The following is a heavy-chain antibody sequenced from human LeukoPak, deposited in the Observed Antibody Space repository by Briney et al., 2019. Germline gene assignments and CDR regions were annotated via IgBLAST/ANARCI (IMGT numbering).Heavy chain of an antibody. Sequence: GASVKVSCKASGYTFTGYYMHWVRQAPGQGLEWMGWINPKLGGTHYAQKLQGRVTMTTDTSTSTAYMELRSLRSDDTAVYYCARESMVRGVGSFGPWGQGTLVTVSS. CDR1: GYTFTGYY. CDR2: INPKLGGT. J-gene: IGHJ5*02. CDR3: ARESMVRGVGSFGP. V-gene: IGHV1-2*02. D-gene: IGHD3-10*01.